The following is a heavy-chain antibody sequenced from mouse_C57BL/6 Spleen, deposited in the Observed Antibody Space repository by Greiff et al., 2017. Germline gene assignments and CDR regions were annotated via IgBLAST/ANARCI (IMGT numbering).Heavy chain of an antibody. D-gene: IGHD1-3*01. Sequence: VKLLESGAELARPGASVKLSCKASGYTFTSYGISWVKQRTGQGLEWIGEIYPRSGNTYYNEKFKGKATLIADKSSSTAYMELRSLTSEDSAVYFCARVDIAMDYWGQGTSVTVSS. CDR3: ARVDIAMDY. J-gene: IGHJ4*01. V-gene: IGHV1-81*01. CDR2: IYPRSGNT. CDR1: GYTFTSYG.